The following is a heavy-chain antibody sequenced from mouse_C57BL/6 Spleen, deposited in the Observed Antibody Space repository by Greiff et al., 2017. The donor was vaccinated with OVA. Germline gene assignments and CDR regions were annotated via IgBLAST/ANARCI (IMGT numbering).Heavy chain of an antibody. J-gene: IGHJ3*01. V-gene: IGHV1-15*01. CDR1: GYTFTDYE. Sequence: QVQLKQSGAELVRPGASVTLSCKASGYTFTDYEMHWVKQTPVHGLEWIGAIDPETGGTAYNQKFKGKAILTADKSSSTAYMELRSLTSEDSAVYYCTRDAAYWGQGTLVTVSA. CDR3: TRDAAY. CDR2: IDPETGGT.